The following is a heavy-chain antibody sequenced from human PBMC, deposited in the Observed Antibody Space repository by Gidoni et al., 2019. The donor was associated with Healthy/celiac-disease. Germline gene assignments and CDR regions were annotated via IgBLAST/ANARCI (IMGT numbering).Heavy chain of an antibody. CDR3: ARDEERTGTTVGFDY. V-gene: IGHV3-33*01. CDR1: GFTFSSYG. J-gene: IGHJ4*02. Sequence: QVQLVESGGGVVQPGRSLRLSCAASGFTFSSYGMHWVRQAPGKGLEWVAVIWYDGSNKYYADSVKGRITISRDNSKNTLYLQMNSRRAEDTAVYYCARDEERTGTTVGFDYWGQGTLVTVSS. CDR2: IWYDGSNK. D-gene: IGHD1-7*01.